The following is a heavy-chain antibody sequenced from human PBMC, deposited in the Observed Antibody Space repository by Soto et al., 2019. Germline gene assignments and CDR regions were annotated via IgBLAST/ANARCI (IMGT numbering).Heavy chain of an antibody. Sequence: QVQLQESGPGLVKPSQTLSLTCTVSGGSISSGGYYWSWIRQHPGKGLEWIGYIYYSGSTYYNPSLKSRVTISVDTSKNQFSPKLSSVTAADTAVYYCARIEATYRRRNGMDVWGQGTTVTVSS. CDR3: ARIEATYRRRNGMDV. V-gene: IGHV4-31*03. J-gene: IGHJ6*02. CDR2: IYYSGST. CDR1: GGSISSGGYY. D-gene: IGHD2-2*01.